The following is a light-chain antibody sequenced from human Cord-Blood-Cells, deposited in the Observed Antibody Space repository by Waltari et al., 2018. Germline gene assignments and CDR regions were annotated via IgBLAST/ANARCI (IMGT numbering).Light chain of an antibody. V-gene: IGLV2-8*01. CDR2: EVS. Sequence: QPALPTQPSASGSSAGSVTITCCTTSSNVGGCNNVSWYQQHPGKAPNLMIYEVSKRPSGVPDRFSGSKSGNTASLTVSGLQAEDEADYYCSSYAGSNNVVFGTGTKLTVL. CDR1: SSNVGGCNN. CDR3: SSYAGSNNVV. J-gene: IGLJ1*01.